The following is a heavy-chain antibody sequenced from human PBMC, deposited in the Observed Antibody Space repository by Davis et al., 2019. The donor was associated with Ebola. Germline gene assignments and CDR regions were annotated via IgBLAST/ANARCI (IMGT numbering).Heavy chain of an antibody. J-gene: IGHJ4*02. CDR2: ISSSSSYI. V-gene: IGHV3-21*01. CDR1: GFTFSSYW. Sequence: GGSLRLSCAASGFTFSSYWMSWVRQAPGKGLEWVSSISSSSSYIYYADSVKGRFTISRDNAKNSLYLQMNSLRAEDTAVYYCARDRNGDYLDYWGQGTLVTVSS. CDR3: ARDRNGDYLDY. D-gene: IGHD4-17*01.